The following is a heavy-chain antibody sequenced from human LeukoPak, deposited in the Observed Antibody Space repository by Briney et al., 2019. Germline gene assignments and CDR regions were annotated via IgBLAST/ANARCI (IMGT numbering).Heavy chain of an antibody. CDR2: FDPEDGET. V-gene: IGHV1-24*01. CDR3: ATAGDHGDYTIINWFDP. J-gene: IGHJ5*02. D-gene: IGHD4-17*01. CDR1: GGTFSSYA. Sequence: ASVKVSCKASGGTFSSYAISWVRQAPGQGLEWMGGFDPEDGETIYAQKFQGRVTMTEDTSTDTAYMELSSLRSEDTAVYYCATAGDHGDYTIINWFDPWGQGTLVTVSS.